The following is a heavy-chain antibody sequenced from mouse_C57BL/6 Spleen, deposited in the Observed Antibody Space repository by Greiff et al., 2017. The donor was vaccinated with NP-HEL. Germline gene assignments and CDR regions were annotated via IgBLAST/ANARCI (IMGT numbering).Heavy chain of an antibody. J-gene: IGHJ4*01. Sequence: VQLQQSGAELVRPGTSVKMSCKASGYTFTNYWIGWAKQRPGHGLEWIGDIYPGGGYTNYNEKFKGKATLTADKSSSTAYMQFSSLTSEDSAIYYCARGVRYYGDYAMDYWGQGTSVTVSS. D-gene: IGHD1-1*01. CDR3: ARGVRYYGDYAMDY. CDR1: GYTFTNYW. V-gene: IGHV1-63*01. CDR2: IYPGGGYT.